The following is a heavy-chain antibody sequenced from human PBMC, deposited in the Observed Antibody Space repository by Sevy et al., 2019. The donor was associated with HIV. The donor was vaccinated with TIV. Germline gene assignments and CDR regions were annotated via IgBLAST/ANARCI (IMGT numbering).Heavy chain of an antibody. CDR2: ISGLSNYI. Sequence: GGSLRLSCAASGFTLSSYNMNWVRQAPGKGLEWVSSISGLSNYIYYADSMKGRFTISRDNAKNSLYLQMNSLRAEDTAVYYCARGPPDGSYYYFDYWGQGTLVTVSS. D-gene: IGHD1-26*01. J-gene: IGHJ4*02. V-gene: IGHV3-21*01. CDR3: ARGPPDGSYYYFDY. CDR1: GFTLSSYN.